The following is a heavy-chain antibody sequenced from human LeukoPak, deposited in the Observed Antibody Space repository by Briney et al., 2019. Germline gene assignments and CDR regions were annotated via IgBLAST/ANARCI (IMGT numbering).Heavy chain of an antibody. J-gene: IGHJ4*02. D-gene: IGHD3-22*01. CDR1: GFTFSSYA. CDR3: AKDFYDSSGSRYDY. V-gene: IGHV3-23*01. CDR2: ISGSGGRT. Sequence: GGSLRLSCAASGFTFSSYAMSWVRQAPGKGLEWVSAISGSGGRTWHADSVRGRFTISRDNSKNTLFMQMNSLRAEDTAVYYCAKDFYDSSGSRYDYWGRGTLVTVSS.